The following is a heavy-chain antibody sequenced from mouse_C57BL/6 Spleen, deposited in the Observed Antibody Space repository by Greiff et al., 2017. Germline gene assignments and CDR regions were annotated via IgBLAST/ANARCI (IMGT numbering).Heavy chain of an antibody. D-gene: IGHD1-1*02. CDR1: GFSLTSYG. CDR2: IWSGGST. J-gene: IGHJ2*01. Sequence: VKLQESGPGLVQPSPSLSITCTVSGFSLTSYGVHWVRQSPGKGLEWLGVIWSGGSTDYNAAFISRLSISKDNSNSHVFFNMNSLQADDTAIYYCARNTRWNYFDYWGQGTTLTVSA. V-gene: IGHV2-2*01. CDR3: ARNTRWNYFDY.